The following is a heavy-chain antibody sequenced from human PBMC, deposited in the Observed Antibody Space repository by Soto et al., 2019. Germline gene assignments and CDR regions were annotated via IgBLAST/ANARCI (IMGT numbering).Heavy chain of an antibody. CDR3: ARDGSFELYDSNQNWFDP. D-gene: IGHD4-4*01. CDR2: ISAYNGNT. Sequence: ASVKVSCKASGYTFTSYGISWVRQAPGQGLEWMGWISAYNGNTNYAQKLQGRVTMTTDTSTSTAYMELRSLRSDDTAVYYCARDGSFELYDSNQNWFDPWGQGTLVTVSS. V-gene: IGHV1-18*01. J-gene: IGHJ5*02. CDR1: GYTFTSYG.